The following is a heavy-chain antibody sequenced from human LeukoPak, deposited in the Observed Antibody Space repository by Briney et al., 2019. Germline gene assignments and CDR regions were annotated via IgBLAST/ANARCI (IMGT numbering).Heavy chain of an antibody. J-gene: IGHJ6*03. V-gene: IGHV4-59*01. CDR3: ARVEEGYGPGRRENYYYYYMDV. Sequence: SETLSLTCSVSGGSISNYYWSWIRQPPGKGLEWIGYIHYSGSTNYNRSLKSRVTISVDTSKNQFSLKLSSVTAADTAVYYCARVEEGYGPGRRENYYYYYMDVWGKGTTVTISS. CDR1: GGSISNYY. CDR2: IHYSGST. D-gene: IGHD3-10*01.